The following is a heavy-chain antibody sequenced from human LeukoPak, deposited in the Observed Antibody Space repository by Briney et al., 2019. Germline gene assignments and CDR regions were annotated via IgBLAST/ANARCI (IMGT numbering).Heavy chain of an antibody. CDR3: ARVYQGNWFDP. V-gene: IGHV3-48*03. CDR1: GFTFSSYE. Sequence: PGGSLRLSCAASGFTFSSYEMNWVRQAPGKGLEWVSYISSSGSTIYYADSVKGRFTISRDNAKNSLYLQMNSLRAEDTALYYCARVYQGNWFDPWGQGTLVTVSS. CDR2: ISSSGSTI. D-gene: IGHD2-2*01. J-gene: IGHJ5*02.